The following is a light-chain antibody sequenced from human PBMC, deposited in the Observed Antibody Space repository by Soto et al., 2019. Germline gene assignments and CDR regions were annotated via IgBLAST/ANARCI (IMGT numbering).Light chain of an antibody. CDR3: MQALQTPYT. J-gene: IGKJ2*01. CDR1: QSLLHSNGYNY. V-gene: IGKV2-28*01. CDR2: LGS. Sequence: DIVMTQSPLSLPVTPGEPASISCRSSQSLLHSNGYNYLDWYLQKPGQSPQLLIYLGSNRASGVPDRFRCSGSGADFTLKSSRVETEDGGVYYCMQALQTPYTFGQGTKLEIK.